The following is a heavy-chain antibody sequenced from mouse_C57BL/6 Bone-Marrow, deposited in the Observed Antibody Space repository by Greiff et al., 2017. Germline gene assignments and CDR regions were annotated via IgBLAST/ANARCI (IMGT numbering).Heavy chain of an antibody. D-gene: IGHD1-1*01. Sequence: QVQLQQPGAELVKPGASVKLSCKASGYTFTSYWMHWVKQRPGQGLEWIGMIHPNSGSTNYNKKFKSKATLTVDKSSSTAYMQLSSLTSEDSAVYYCAREGYYGQFAYWGQGTLVTVSA. V-gene: IGHV1-64*01. CDR1: GYTFTSYW. J-gene: IGHJ3*01. CDR3: AREGYYGQFAY. CDR2: IHPNSGST.